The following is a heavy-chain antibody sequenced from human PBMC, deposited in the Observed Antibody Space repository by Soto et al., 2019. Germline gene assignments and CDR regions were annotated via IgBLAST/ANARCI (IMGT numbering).Heavy chain of an antibody. Sequence: GGSLRLSCAASVFTFSGYAMNWVRQAPGKGLEWVALISHDGINKYYADSVRGRFTISRDSSTNTLYLQMNSLRAADTAVYYCGRCTSTSCHLGSDYWGQGTLVTVSS. J-gene: IGHJ4*02. CDR3: GRCTSTSCHLGSDY. CDR2: ISHDGINK. CDR1: VFTFSGYA. V-gene: IGHV3-30-3*01. D-gene: IGHD2-2*01.